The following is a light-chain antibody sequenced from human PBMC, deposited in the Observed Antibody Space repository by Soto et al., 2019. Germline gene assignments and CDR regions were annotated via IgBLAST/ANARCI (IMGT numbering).Light chain of an antibody. Sequence: EIVMTQSPATLSVSPGERATLSCRASQSVSSNLAWYQQKPGQAPRLLIYAASARAAGIPARFSGSGSGTVFTLAISSLQSEDFAVYYCQQYNNWPLFFGGGTKVDIK. CDR2: AAS. CDR3: QQYNNWPLF. J-gene: IGKJ4*01. V-gene: IGKV3-15*01. CDR1: QSVSSN.